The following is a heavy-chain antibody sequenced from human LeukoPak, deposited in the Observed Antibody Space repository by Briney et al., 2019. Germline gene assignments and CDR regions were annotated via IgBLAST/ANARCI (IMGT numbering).Heavy chain of an antibody. J-gene: IGHJ4*02. D-gene: IGHD6-13*01. Sequence: SETLSLTCTVSGGSISSSSYYWGWIRQPPGKGLEWIGSIYYSGSTYYNPSLKSRVTISVDTSKSQFSLQLNSVTPEDTAVYYCAREKWSIAAVTNWGQGTLVTVSS. V-gene: IGHV4-39*07. CDR1: GGSISSSSYY. CDR2: IYYSGST. CDR3: AREKWSIAAVTN.